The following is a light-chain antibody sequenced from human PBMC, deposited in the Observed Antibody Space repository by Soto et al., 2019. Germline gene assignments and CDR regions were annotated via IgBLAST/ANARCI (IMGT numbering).Light chain of an antibody. V-gene: IGLV1-44*01. Sequence: QSVLTQPPSASGTHGQRVTISCSGSSSNIGGSSVNWYQHLPGTAPKLLIYYNNQRPSGVPDRFSGSKSGTSASLAISGLQSEDESDYYCAAWDDTLKRYVFGTGTKVTVL. CDR1: SSNIGGSS. J-gene: IGLJ1*01. CDR3: AAWDDTLKRYV. CDR2: YNN.